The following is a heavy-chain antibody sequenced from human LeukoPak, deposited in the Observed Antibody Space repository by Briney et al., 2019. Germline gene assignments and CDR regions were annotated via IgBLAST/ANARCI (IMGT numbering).Heavy chain of an antibody. J-gene: IGHJ2*01. D-gene: IGHD3-16*01. CDR3: ARASSLSHWFFDL. CDR1: GYTFTSNF. V-gene: IGHV1-46*01. Sequence: ASVKVSCKASGYTFTSNFMHWVRQAPGQGLEWMGVINTSGGSTNYAQKFQGRVTMTRDTSTNTVYMELSSLRPEDTAVYYCARASSLSHWFFDLWGRGTLVTVSS. CDR2: INTSGGST.